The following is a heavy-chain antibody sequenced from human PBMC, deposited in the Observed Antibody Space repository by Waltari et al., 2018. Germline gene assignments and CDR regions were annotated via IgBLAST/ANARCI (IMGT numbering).Heavy chain of an antibody. D-gene: IGHD3-3*01. CDR1: GDSINNYY. CDR3: GRSYDFWSGYPLDY. Sequence: GQLQESGPGLVKPSETLSLTCAVSGDSINNYYWNWIRQPPGKELEWSGYIAYNGRTNYNPSLKSRVTISVDTSKTQFSLKLTSVTAADTAVYYCGRSYDFWSGYPLDYWGPGSLVTVSS. J-gene: IGHJ4*02. CDR2: IAYNGRT. V-gene: IGHV4-59*01.